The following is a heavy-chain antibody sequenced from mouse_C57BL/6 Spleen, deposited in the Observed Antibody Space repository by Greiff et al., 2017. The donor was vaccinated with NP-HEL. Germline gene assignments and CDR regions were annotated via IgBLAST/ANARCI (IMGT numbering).Heavy chain of an antibody. V-gene: IGHV1-72*01. Sequence: VKLQQPGAKLVKPGASVKLSCKASGYTFTSYWMHWVKQRPGRGLEWIGRIDPNSGSTKYNEKFKSKATLTVDKPSSTAYMQLSSLTSEDSAVYYCARDSIWDYAVDYWGQGTTLTVSS. D-gene: IGHD2-4*01. CDR1: GYTFTSYW. CDR3: ARDSIWDYAVDY. CDR2: IDPNSGST. J-gene: IGHJ2*01.